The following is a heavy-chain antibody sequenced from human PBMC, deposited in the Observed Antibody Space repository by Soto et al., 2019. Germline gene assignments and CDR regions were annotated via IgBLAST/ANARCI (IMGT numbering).Heavy chain of an antibody. J-gene: IGHJ3*02. D-gene: IGHD6-13*01. CDR1: GYTSTSYA. CDR3: ARGYSSSYDAFDI. CDR2: INAGNGNT. Sequence: GASVKVSCKASGYTSTSYAMHWVRQAPGQRLEWMGWINAGNGNTKYSQKFQGRVTITRDTSASTAYMELSSLRSEDTAVYYCARGYSSSYDAFDIWGQGTMVTVSS. V-gene: IGHV1-3*01.